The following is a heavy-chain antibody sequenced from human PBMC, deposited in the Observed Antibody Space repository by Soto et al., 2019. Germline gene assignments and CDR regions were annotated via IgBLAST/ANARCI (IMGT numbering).Heavy chain of an antibody. V-gene: IGHV3-48*01. Sequence: EVQLVESGGGFVQPGGSLRLSCAASVFTFSSSSMNWVRQAPGKGLEWVSFIDTLSSTMYYADSVRGRFTISRDNAKNSLYLQMNSLRAEDTAIYYCTGGGVSSGPGYWGQGTLVTVSS. CDR3: TGGGVSSGPGY. CDR1: VFTFSSSS. CDR2: IDTLSSTM. J-gene: IGHJ4*02. D-gene: IGHD3-22*01.